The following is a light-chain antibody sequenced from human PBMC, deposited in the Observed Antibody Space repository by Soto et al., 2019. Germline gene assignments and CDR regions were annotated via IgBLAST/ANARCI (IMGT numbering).Light chain of an antibody. Sequence: DIQMTQSPSSLSASVGDRVTITCRASQTISTYLNWYQQKPGKAPNLLIFGASRLQRGVPSRFSGSGSGTDFTLTISSLQPGDFATFYCQQSYSTPYTFGQGTKLEI. J-gene: IGKJ2*01. CDR1: QTISTY. CDR2: GAS. CDR3: QQSYSTPYT. V-gene: IGKV1-39*01.